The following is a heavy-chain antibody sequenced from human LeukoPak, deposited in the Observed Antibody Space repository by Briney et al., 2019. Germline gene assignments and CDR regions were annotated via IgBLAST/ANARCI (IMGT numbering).Heavy chain of an antibody. CDR2: IYSSWST. D-gene: IGHD1-26*01. V-gene: IGHV4-59*08. J-gene: IGHJ4*02. CDR3: ARHVSSSGTYAYFDH. Sequence: SETLSLTCTVSGGSISNYYWSWIRQPPGKGLEWIGYIYSSWSTNYNPSLKSRVTISVDTSKNEFSLTLNSVTAADTAVYYCARHVSSSGTYAYFDHWGQGTLVTVSS. CDR1: GGSISNYY.